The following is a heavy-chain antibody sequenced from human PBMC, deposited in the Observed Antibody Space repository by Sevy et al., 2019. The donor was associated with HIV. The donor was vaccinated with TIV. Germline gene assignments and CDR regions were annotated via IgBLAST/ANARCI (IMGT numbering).Heavy chain of an antibody. CDR2: IDVGSGVT. Sequence: ASVKVPCKASGFTFTSSAVQWVRQGRGQRLEWIGWIDVGSGVTNYAQKFQGRVTITRDISTSKVYMDLSSLRFEDTATYYCEAEDMTTFRGGLRVFDIWGQGTTVTVSS. CDR3: EAEDMTTFRGGLRVFDI. J-gene: IGHJ3*02. V-gene: IGHV1-58*01. D-gene: IGHD3-16*01. CDR1: GFTFTSSA.